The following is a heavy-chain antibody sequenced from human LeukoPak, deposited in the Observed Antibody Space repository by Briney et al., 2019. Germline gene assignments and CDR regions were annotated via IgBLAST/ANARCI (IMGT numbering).Heavy chain of an antibody. D-gene: IGHD1-26*01. V-gene: IGHV3-20*04. CDR1: GFTFDDYG. Sequence: PGGSLRLSCAASGFTFDDYGMSWVRQAPGKGLEWVSGINWNGGSTGYADSVKGRFAISRDNAKNSLYLQMNSLRAEDTALYYCARVFRGSYHFDYWGQGTLVTVSS. CDR3: ARVFRGSYHFDY. CDR2: INWNGGST. J-gene: IGHJ4*02.